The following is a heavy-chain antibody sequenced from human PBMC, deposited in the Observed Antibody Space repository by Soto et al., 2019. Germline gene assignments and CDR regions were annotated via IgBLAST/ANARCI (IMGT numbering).Heavy chain of an antibody. CDR1: GGTFSSYA. J-gene: IGHJ4*02. V-gene: IGHV1-69*13. CDR3: ARGYSGYDTQAFDY. CDR2: IIPIFGTA. Sequence: SVKVSCKASGGTFSSYAISWVRQAPGQGLEWMGGIIPIFGTANYAQKFQGRVTITADESTSTAYMELSSLRSEDTAVYYCARGYSGYDTQAFDYWGQGTLVTVSS. D-gene: IGHD5-12*01.